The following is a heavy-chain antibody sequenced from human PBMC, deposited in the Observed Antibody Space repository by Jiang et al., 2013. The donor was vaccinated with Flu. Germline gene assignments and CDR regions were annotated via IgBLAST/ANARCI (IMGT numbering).Heavy chain of an antibody. J-gene: IGHJ4*02. D-gene: IGHD6-13*01. CDR2: IDPSDSYT. V-gene: IGHV5-10-1*01. CDR1: GYSFTSYW. Sequence: GAEVKKPGESLRISCKGSGYSFTSYWISWVRQMPGKGLEWMGRIDPSDSYTNYSPSFQGHVTISADKSISTAYLQWSSLKASDTAMYYCARLLLPKSIAAAGTESDYWGQGTLVTVSS. CDR3: ARLLLPKSIAAAGTESDY.